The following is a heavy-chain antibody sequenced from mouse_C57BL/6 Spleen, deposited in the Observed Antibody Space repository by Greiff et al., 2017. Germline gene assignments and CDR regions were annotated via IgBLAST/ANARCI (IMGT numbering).Heavy chain of an antibody. CDR1: GYTFTSYW. CDR2: IDPSDSYT. V-gene: IGHV1-69*01. J-gene: IGHJ3*01. CDR3: ARAMAY. Sequence: QVQLQQSGAELVMPGASVKLSCKASGYTFTSYWMHWVKQRPGQGLEWIGEIDPSDSYTNYNQKFKGKSTLTVDKSSSTAYMQLSSLTSEDSAVYYCARAMAYWGQGTLVTVSA.